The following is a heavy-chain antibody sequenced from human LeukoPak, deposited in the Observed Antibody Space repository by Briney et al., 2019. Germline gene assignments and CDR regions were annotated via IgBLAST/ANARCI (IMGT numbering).Heavy chain of an antibody. CDR3: ASQYCSSTSCYPEDYYYYYMDV. CDR1: GFTFSSYA. Sequence: GGSLRLSCAASGFTFSSYAMSWVRQAPGKGLEWVSTISVGGSTHYADSVKGRFTISRDNSKNTLYLQMNSLRAEDTAVYYCASQYCSSTSCYPEDYYYYYMDVWGKGTTVTVSS. V-gene: IGHV3-23*01. D-gene: IGHD2-2*01. J-gene: IGHJ6*03. CDR2: ISVGGST.